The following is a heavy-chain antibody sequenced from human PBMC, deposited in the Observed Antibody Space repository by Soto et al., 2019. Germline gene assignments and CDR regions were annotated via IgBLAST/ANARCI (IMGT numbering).Heavy chain of an antibody. CDR3: ATRITVFGLLIPPFDP. J-gene: IGHJ5*02. CDR1: GGSVNGYY. Sequence: QVHLQQWGAGLLKPSETLSLTCAVYGGSVNGYYWNWIRQPPGKGLEWIGEINHTRGTHYNPSLKSRVIMSVDTSKNQFSLRLSSVTAADTAIYYCATRITVFGLLIPPFDPWGQGTEVTVSS. V-gene: IGHV4-34*02. CDR2: INHTRGT. D-gene: IGHD3-3*01.